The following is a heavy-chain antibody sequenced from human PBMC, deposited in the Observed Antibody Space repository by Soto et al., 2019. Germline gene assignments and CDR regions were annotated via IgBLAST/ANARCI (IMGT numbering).Heavy chain of an antibody. CDR1: GGAFSDYY. CDR3: ARVRGRYYGSVYYYGMDV. J-gene: IGHJ6*02. V-gene: IGHV4-34*01. CDR2: INHSGST. D-gene: IGHD3-10*01. Sequence: PSETLSLTCAVCGGAFSDYYWSWIRQPPGKGLEWIGEINHSGSTNYNPSLKSRVTISVDTSKNQFSLKLSSVTAADTAVYYCARVRGRYYGSVYYYGMDVWGQGTTVT.